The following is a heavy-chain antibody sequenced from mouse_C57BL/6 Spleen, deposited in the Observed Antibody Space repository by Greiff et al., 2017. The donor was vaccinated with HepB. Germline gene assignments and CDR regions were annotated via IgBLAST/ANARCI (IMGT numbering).Heavy chain of an antibody. CDR1: GYSITSGYY. V-gene: IGHV3-6*01. CDR2: ISYDGSN. CDR3: AGGGYYFDY. J-gene: IGHJ2*01. D-gene: IGHD1-1*02. Sequence: VQLKESGPGLVKPSQSLSLTCSVTGYSITSGYYWNWIRQFPGNKLEWMGYISYDGSNNYNPSLKNRISITRDTSKNQFFLKLNSVTTEDTATYYCAGGGYYFDYWGQGTTLTVSS.